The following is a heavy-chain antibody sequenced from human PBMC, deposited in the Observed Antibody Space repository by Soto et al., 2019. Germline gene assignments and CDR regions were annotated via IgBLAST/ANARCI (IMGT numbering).Heavy chain of an antibody. CDR2: IYYSGST. Sequence: SETLSLTCTVSGGSIRSSTYYWGWRRQPPGKGLEWIGSIYYSGSTYYNPSLKSRVTISVDTSKNQFSLKLSSVTAADTAVYYCARGNYDILTDHDAFDIWGQGTMVT. D-gene: IGHD3-9*01. V-gene: IGHV4-39*01. CDR1: GGSIRSSTYY. CDR3: ARGNYDILTDHDAFDI. J-gene: IGHJ3*02.